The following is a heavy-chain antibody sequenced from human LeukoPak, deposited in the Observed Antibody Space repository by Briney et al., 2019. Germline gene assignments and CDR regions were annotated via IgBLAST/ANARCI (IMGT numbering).Heavy chain of an antibody. Sequence: GGSLRLSCAASGFTFSDYYMSWIRQAPGKGLEWVSAISGSGGSTYYADSVKGRFTISRENSKNTLYLQMNSLRAEDTAVYYCAKDCSGGSCYSRWGQGTLVTVSP. CDR1: GFTFSDYY. CDR2: ISGSGGST. CDR3: AKDCSGGSCYSR. V-gene: IGHV3-23*01. J-gene: IGHJ4*02. D-gene: IGHD2-15*01.